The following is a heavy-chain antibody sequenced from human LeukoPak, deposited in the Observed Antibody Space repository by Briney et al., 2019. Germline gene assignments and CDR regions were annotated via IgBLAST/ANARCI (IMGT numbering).Heavy chain of an antibody. CDR2: INHSGST. CDR1: GRSFSGYY. V-gene: IGHV4-34*01. J-gene: IGHJ5*02. D-gene: IGHD1-26*01. CDR3: ARASGATALNWFDP. Sequence: PSETLSLTCAVDGRSFSGYYWSLIRQPPGKGLEWIGGINHSGSTNYNPSLKSRVTISVDTSKNQFSLKLSSVTAADTAVYYCARASGATALNWFDPWGQGTLVTVSS.